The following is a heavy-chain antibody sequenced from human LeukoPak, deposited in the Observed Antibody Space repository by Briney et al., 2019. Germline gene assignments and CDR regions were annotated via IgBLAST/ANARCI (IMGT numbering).Heavy chain of an antibody. V-gene: IGHV1-46*01. Sequence: GASVKVSCKASGYTFTSYYMHWVRQAPGQGLEWMGIINPSGGSTSYAQKFQGRVTITTDESTSTAYMELSSPRSEDTAVYYCAKDENENIVVVPAPSWGQGTLVTVSS. CDR1: GYTFTSYY. CDR2: INPSGGST. D-gene: IGHD2-2*01. CDR3: AKDENENIVVVPAPS. J-gene: IGHJ4*02.